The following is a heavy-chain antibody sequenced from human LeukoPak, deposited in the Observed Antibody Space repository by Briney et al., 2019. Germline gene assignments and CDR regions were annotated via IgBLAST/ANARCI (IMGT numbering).Heavy chain of an antibody. V-gene: IGHV3-23*01. CDR3: ATYTNWVAGDI. D-gene: IGHD7-27*01. CDR2: ISGSGGST. Sequence: GGSLRLSCAASGFTFSSYAMSWVRQAPGRGLEWVSLISGSGGSTHHADSVKGRFTISRDNSKNTLYLQMNSLRAEDTAVYYCATYTNWVAGDIWGQGTTVFVSS. J-gene: IGHJ6*02. CDR1: GFTFSSYA.